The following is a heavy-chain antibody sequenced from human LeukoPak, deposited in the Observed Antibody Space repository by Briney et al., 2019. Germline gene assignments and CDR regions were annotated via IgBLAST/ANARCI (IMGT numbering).Heavy chain of an antibody. V-gene: IGHV3-21*01. CDR3: AGRDCTNGLCQFDY. D-gene: IGHD2-8*01. CDR1: GFTFSSYG. CDR2: ISTTGDFI. Sequence: GGSLRLSCAASGFTFSSYGMHWVRLAPGKGLEWVSSISTTGDFIHYADSVKGRFTISRDNAKNSLYLQMNSLRAEDTAIYYCAGRDCTNGLCQFDYWGQGTLVTVSS. J-gene: IGHJ4*02.